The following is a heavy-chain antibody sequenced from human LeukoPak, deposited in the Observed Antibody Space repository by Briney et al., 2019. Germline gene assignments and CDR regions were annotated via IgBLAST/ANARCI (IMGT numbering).Heavy chain of an antibody. V-gene: IGHV4-38-2*01. J-gene: IGHJ5*02. CDR3: ARQRFLEWLLSSREHNWFDP. Sequence: SETLSLTCAVSGYSISSGYYWGWIRQPPGKGLEWIGSIYHSGSTYYNPSLKSRVTISVDTTKNQFSLKLSSVTAADTAVYYCARQRFLEWLLSSREHNWFDPWGQGTLVTVSS. CDR2: IYHSGST. CDR1: GYSISSGYY. D-gene: IGHD3-3*01.